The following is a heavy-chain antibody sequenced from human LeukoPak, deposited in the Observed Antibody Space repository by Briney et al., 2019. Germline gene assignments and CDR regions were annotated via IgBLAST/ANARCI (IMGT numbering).Heavy chain of an antibody. J-gene: IGHJ5*02. V-gene: IGHV4-34*01. CDR2: INHSGST. Sequence: PSETLSLTCAVYGGSFSGYYWSWIRQPPGKGLEWIGEINHSGSTNYKPSLRSRVTISVDRPKKQFSLKLSSVNVADTAVYYCARGLPRNDFWSGFATYWFDPWGRGTLDTVSS. CDR1: GGSFSGYY. CDR3: ARGLPRNDFWSGFATYWFDP. D-gene: IGHD3-3*01.